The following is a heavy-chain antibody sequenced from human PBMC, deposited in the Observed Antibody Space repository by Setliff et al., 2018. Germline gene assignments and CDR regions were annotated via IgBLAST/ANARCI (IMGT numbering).Heavy chain of an antibody. CDR2: IYYSGST. D-gene: IGHD6-13*01. V-gene: IGHV4-59*01. Sequence: PSETLSLTCTVSGGSISSYYWSWIRQPAGKGLEWIGYIYYSGSTNYNPSLKSRVTISVDTSKNQFSLKLSSVTAADTAVYYCARDRPIAAAGTFIRYYYYYGMDVWGQGTTVTVSS. CDR3: ARDRPIAAAGTFIRYYYYYGMDV. J-gene: IGHJ6*02. CDR1: GGSISSYY.